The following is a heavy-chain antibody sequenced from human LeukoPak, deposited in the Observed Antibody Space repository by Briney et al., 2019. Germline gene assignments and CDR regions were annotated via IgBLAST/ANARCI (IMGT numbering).Heavy chain of an antibody. CDR1: GGSISSYY. CDR2: IYTSGST. Sequence: SETLSLTCTVSGGSISSYYWSWIRQPAGKGLEWIGRIYTSGSTNYNPSLKSRVTMSVDTSKNQFSLKLCSVTAADTAVYYCAREKMATISGAFDIWGQGTMVTVSS. D-gene: IGHD5-24*01. V-gene: IGHV4-4*07. CDR3: AREKMATISGAFDI. J-gene: IGHJ3*02.